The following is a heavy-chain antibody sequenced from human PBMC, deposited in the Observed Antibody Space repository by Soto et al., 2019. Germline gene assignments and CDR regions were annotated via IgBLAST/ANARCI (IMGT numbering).Heavy chain of an antibody. V-gene: IGHV4-59*08. CDR2: IYYSGST. J-gene: IGHJ6*02. D-gene: IGHD6-13*01. Sequence: PSETLSLTCTVSGGSISSYYWSWIRQPPGKGLEWIGYIYYSGSTNYNPSLKSRVTISVDTSKNQFSLKLSSVTAADTAVYYCASNHPGIAAAGTYYYYYGMDVWGQGTTVTVSS. CDR1: GGSISSYY. CDR3: ASNHPGIAAAGTYYYYYGMDV.